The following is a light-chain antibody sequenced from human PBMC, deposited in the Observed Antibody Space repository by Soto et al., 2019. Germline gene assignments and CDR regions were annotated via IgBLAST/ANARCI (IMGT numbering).Light chain of an antibody. CDR1: SANIGGNY. Sequence: QSVLTQPPSVSAAPGQTVTISCSGSSANIGGNYVSWYQHIPGTAPKLVIYDSDKRPSEIPDRFSGSKSGTSATLDITGLQTGDEAAYYCGAWDGSLSVVLFGGGTKLTVL. J-gene: IGLJ2*01. CDR2: DSD. V-gene: IGLV1-51*01. CDR3: GAWDGSLSVVL.